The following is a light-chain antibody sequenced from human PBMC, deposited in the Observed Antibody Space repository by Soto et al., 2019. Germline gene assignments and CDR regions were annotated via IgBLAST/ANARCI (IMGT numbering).Light chain of an antibody. CDR2: AAS. J-gene: IGKJ1*01. CDR3: QQTYSTPGWT. Sequence: DIHMTQSPSSLSASLGDRVTITCRASQTITSDLNWYQQKPGKAPKLLIYAASNLQSGVPSRFSGSGSGTDFTFTISSLQPEDFATYYCQQTYSTPGWTFGQGTKVDIK. CDR1: QTITSD. V-gene: IGKV1-39*01.